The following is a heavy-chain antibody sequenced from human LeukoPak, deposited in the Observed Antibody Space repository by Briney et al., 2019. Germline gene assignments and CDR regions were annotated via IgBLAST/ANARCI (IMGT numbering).Heavy chain of an antibody. Sequence: PGGSLRLSCAASGFTFSSYSMNWVRQAPGKGLEWVSYISSSSSTIYYADSVKGRFTISRDNAKNSLYLQMNSLRAEDTAVYYCASPMIAMMHAFDIWGQGTMVTVSS. V-gene: IGHV3-48*01. CDR1: GFTFSSYS. CDR2: ISSSSSTI. J-gene: IGHJ3*02. CDR3: ASPMIAMMHAFDI. D-gene: IGHD3-22*01.